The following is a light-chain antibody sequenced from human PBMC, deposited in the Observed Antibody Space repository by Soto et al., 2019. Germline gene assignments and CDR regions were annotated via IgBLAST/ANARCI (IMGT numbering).Light chain of an antibody. CDR3: QQYGSSPWT. V-gene: IGKV3-20*01. Sequence: ELVLTQSPGPLSLSPGERATLSCRVSQSVSSSYLAWYQQKPGQAPRILIYDASSRATGIPDRFSGSGCGTDFTLTISRLEPQDFAVYYCQQYGSSPWTFGQGTKVDIK. CDR1: QSVSSSY. J-gene: IGKJ1*01. CDR2: DAS.